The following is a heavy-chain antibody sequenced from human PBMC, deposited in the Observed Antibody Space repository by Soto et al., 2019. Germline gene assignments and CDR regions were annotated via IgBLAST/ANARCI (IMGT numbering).Heavy chain of an antibody. CDR1: GFTFSSYS. CDR3: ARGYDFWSGRGYYGMDV. Sequence: EVQLVESGGGLVKPGGSLRLSCAASGFTFSSYSMNWVRQAPGKGLEWVSSISSSSSYIYYADSVKGRFTISRDNAKNSLYLQMNSLRAEDTAVYYCARGYDFWSGRGYYGMDVWGQGTTVTVSS. CDR2: ISSSSSYI. V-gene: IGHV3-21*01. D-gene: IGHD3-3*01. J-gene: IGHJ6*02.